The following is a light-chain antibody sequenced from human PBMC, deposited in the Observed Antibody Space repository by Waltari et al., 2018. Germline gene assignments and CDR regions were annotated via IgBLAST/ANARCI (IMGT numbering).Light chain of an antibody. CDR3: SSFTSSSTGI. Sequence: QSALTQPASVSGSPGQSITISCTGTSGDVGGYALVPWYQQHPGKAPKLMIYDATNRPSGVSDRFSASTSGNTASLTISDLRPEDEAEYYCSSFTSSSTGIFGSGTTVTVL. V-gene: IGLV2-14*03. CDR2: DAT. CDR1: SGDVGGYAL. J-gene: IGLJ1*01.